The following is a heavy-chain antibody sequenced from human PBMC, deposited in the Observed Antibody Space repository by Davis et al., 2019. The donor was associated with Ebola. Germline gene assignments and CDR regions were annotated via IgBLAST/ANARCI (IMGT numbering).Heavy chain of an antibody. CDR2: IYFSGNT. V-gene: IGHV4-59*08. CDR1: GGSISKYY. CDR3: ARHDGWLPDPFDY. D-gene: IGHD5-24*01. Sequence: SETLSLTCAVSGGSISKYYWSWIRQPPGKGLEWIGHIYFSGNTNYNPSLKSRVIISLATSKNQFSLRLSSVTAADSAVYYCARHDGWLPDPFDYWGQGTLVTVSS. J-gene: IGHJ4*02.